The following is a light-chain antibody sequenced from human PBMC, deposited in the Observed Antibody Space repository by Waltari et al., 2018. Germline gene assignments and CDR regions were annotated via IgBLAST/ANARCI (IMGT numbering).Light chain of an antibody. Sequence: DIQMPQSPSSLSASVGDRVTITCRASQDISNLVAWFQQKPGKAPKPLVYLISTLQSGVPSRFSGSGSGTNFTLTISSLQPEDFATYYCHQYKSYPITFGPGTKVDIK. CDR2: LIS. CDR3: HQYKSYPIT. CDR1: QDISNL. J-gene: IGKJ3*01. V-gene: IGKV1-16*01.